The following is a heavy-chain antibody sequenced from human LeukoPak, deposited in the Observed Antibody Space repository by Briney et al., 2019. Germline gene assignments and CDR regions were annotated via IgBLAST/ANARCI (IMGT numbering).Heavy chain of an antibody. CDR2: IYYSGST. Sequence: SETLSLTHTVSGGSISSYYWSWIRQPPGKGLEWIGYIYYSGSTNYNPSLKSRVTISVDTSKNQFSLKLSSVTAADTAVYYCARGPIVRGWYSFDYWSQGTLVTVSS. D-gene: IGHD6-19*01. V-gene: IGHV4-59*01. CDR3: ARGPIVRGWYSFDY. CDR1: GGSISSYY. J-gene: IGHJ4*02.